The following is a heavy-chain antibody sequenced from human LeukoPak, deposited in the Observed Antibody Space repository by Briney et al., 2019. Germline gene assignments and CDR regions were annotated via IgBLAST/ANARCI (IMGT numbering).Heavy chain of an antibody. Sequence: WGSLRLSCAASGFTFSKYGMSWVRQAPGKGLEWVSAISDSGGSTHYADSVKGRFTFSRDNSKNTLYLQMNSLRVEDTAVYFCAKAGIAAAGGYYFYHMDVWGQGTTVTISS. D-gene: IGHD6-13*01. CDR1: GFTFSKYG. V-gene: IGHV3-23*01. J-gene: IGHJ6*03. CDR3: AKAGIAAAGGYYFYHMDV. CDR2: ISDSGGST.